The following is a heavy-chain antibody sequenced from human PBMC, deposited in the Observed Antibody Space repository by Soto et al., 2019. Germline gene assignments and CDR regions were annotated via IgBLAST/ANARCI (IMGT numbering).Heavy chain of an antibody. CDR2: ISGYNGRT. CDR3: AREEGSTTWGYFDY. V-gene: IGHV1-18*01. J-gene: IGHJ4*02. CDR1: GYTLTHYG. Sequence: QIQLVQSGAEVKKPGASVKVSCKASGYTLTHYGITWVRQAPGQGLEWLGWISGYNGRTNYVQKLQGRVTMTTDTSTSTAYMELRSLRSDDTAVYYCAREEGSTTWGYFDYWGQGTLVTVSS. D-gene: IGHD2-2*01.